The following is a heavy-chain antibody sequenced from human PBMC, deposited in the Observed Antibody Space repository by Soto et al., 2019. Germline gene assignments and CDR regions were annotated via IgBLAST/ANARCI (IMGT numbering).Heavy chain of an antibody. CDR3: AKNQGVELVPLATVDWFDP. J-gene: IGHJ5*02. D-gene: IGHD1-26*01. CDR2: ISGSGFKK. V-gene: IGHV3-23*01. CDR1: GFIFENFG. Sequence: GGSLRVSCAASGFIFENFGMSWVRQAPGKGLEWISSISGSGFKKYYADSVKGRFTISRDNSKSTVYLELNNLSAEDTAVYHCAKNQGVELVPLATVDWFDPWGQGSVVTVSS.